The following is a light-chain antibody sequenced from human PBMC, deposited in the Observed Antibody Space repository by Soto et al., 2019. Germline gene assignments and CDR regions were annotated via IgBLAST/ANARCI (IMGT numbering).Light chain of an antibody. J-gene: IGLJ1*01. V-gene: IGLV1-40*01. CDR3: QVWNSGSDHYV. CDR1: SSNIGADFG. Sequence: QTVVTQPPSVSGAPGQTITISCTGSSSNIGADFGVHWYQQLPGAAPKLVIFVNTNRPSGVPDRFSGSKSGTSASLAITGLQAEDEADYYCQVWNSGSDHYVFGAGTKVTVL. CDR2: VNT.